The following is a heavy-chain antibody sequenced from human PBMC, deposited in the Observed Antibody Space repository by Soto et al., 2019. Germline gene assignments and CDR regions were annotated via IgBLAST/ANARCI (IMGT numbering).Heavy chain of an antibody. CDR3: ARSSSALLDPAGY. D-gene: IGHD6-6*01. CDR2: IWYDGSNK. V-gene: IGHV3-33*01. Sequence: GGSLRLSCAASGFTFSSYGMHWVRQAPGKGLEWVAVIWYDGSNKYYADSVKGRFTISRDNSKNTLYLQMNSLRAEDTAVYYCARSSSALLDPAGYWGQGTLVTVSS. CDR1: GFTFSSYG. J-gene: IGHJ4*02.